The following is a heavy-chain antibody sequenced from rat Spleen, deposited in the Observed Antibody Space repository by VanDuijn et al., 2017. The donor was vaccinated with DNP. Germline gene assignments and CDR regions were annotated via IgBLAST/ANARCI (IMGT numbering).Heavy chain of an antibody. V-gene: IGHV2-30*01. D-gene: IGHD1-2*01. Sequence: QVQLEESGPGLVQSSQTLSLTCTVSGFSLTNYNVHWVRQPTGKGLEWMGIIWTGGSTDYNSALKSRLSISRDTSTNQVFLKMNSLQTEDTATYYCARYSTSYVLDVWGQGASVTVSS. CDR2: IWTGGST. J-gene: IGHJ4*01. CDR3: ARYSTSYVLDV. CDR1: GFSLTNYN.